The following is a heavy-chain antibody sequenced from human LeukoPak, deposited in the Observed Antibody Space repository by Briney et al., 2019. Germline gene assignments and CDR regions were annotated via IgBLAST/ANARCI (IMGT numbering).Heavy chain of an antibody. Sequence: SGGSLRLSCAASGFTFSSYSMNWVRQAPGKGLEWVSYISSSTIYYADSVKGRFTISRDNAKNSLYLQMNSLRAEDTAVYYCASPYGSGSYYSDYYYGMDVWGQGTTVTVSS. J-gene: IGHJ6*02. V-gene: IGHV3-48*01. CDR1: GFTFSSYS. CDR3: ASPYGSGSYYSDYYYGMDV. CDR2: ISSSTI. D-gene: IGHD3-10*01.